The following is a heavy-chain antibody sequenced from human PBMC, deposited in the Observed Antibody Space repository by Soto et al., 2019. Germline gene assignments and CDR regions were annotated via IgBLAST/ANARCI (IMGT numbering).Heavy chain of an antibody. D-gene: IGHD2-8*01. J-gene: IGHJ4*02. Sequence: EEQVVESGGGLVQPGGSLRLSCEASAFIFSSYWIHWVRQAPGEGLVWVSRISPDGNVAHYADSVKGRFTTSRDNAKNTLYLQMTSLRAEDTGIYYCEGMMLGSRDYWGQGTLVTVSS. CDR1: AFIFSSYW. CDR3: EGMMLGSRDY. CDR2: ISPDGNVA. V-gene: IGHV3-74*01.